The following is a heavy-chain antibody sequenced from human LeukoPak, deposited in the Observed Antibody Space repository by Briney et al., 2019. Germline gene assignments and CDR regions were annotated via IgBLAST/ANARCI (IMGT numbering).Heavy chain of an antibody. Sequence: GGSLRLSCAASGFRFSSFALHWVRQAPGKGLERVAITSSDGSDKYYADSMKGRFTISRDNSKNTLYLQMNTLRAEDTAVYYCARDQNYYGLDVWGQGTTVTVSS. V-gene: IGHV3-30-3*01. J-gene: IGHJ6*02. CDR2: TSSDGSDK. CDR3: ARDQNYYGLDV. CDR1: GFRFSSFA.